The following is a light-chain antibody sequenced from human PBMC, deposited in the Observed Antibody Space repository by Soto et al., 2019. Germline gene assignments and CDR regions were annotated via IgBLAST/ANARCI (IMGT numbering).Light chain of an antibody. CDR3: SSYLTLTSLVV. V-gene: IGLV2-14*03. J-gene: IGLJ2*01. CDR1: SSDIVDYNY. Sequence: QSVLTQPASVSGSPGQSITVSCTGSSSDIVDYNYVSWFQQHPGNPPLLLIFAVNKRPSGVSDRFSGSRSGNTASLTISGLQPEDEADYYCSSYLTLTSLVVFGGRTKLTVL. CDR2: AVN.